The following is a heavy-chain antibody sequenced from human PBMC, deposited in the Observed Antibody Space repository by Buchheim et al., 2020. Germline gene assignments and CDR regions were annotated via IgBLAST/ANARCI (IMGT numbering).Heavy chain of an antibody. V-gene: IGHV3-30*04. CDR2: SSHDGSSE. CDR3: ARETHSCPRLCLSPRLGY. J-gene: IGHJ4*02. Sequence: QVQLVESGGGVVQPGRSLRLSCAASGFTFSTYTIHWVRQAPGKGLEWVALSSHDGSSEYYADSVKGRFTVSRDNSKNTLFLPMNGLRVEDTAVYYCARETHSCPRLCLSPRLGYWGTGT. CDR1: GFTFSTYT. D-gene: IGHD5/OR15-5a*01.